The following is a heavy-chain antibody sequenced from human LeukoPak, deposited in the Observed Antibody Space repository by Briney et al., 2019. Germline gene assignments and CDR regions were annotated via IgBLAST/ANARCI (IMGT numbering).Heavy chain of an antibody. Sequence: ASVKASCKASGYTFTSYDINWVRLATGQGLERMGWMNPNSGNTGYAQKFQGRVTITRNTSISTAYMELSSLRSEGTAVYYCARGGDYADDYWGQGTLVTVSS. D-gene: IGHD4-17*01. CDR1: GYTFTSYD. CDR2: MNPNSGNT. J-gene: IGHJ4*02. V-gene: IGHV1-8*03. CDR3: ARGGDYADDY.